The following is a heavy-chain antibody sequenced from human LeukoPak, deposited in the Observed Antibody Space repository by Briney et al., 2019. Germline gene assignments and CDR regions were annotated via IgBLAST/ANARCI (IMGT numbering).Heavy chain of an antibody. D-gene: IGHD6-19*01. CDR2: IKQDGSEK. V-gene: IGHV3-7*01. CDR1: GFTFSSYW. Sequence: GGSLRLSCAASGFTFSSYWMGWVRQAPGKGLEWVANIKQDGSEKYYVDSVKGRFTISRDNAKNSLYLQMNSLRAEDTAVYYCARDLNPGIAVAGTSLAEPFDYWGQGTLVTVSS. J-gene: IGHJ4*02. CDR3: ARDLNPGIAVAGTSLAEPFDY.